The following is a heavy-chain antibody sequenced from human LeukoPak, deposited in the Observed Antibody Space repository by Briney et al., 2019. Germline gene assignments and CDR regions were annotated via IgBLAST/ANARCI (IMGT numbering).Heavy chain of an antibody. V-gene: IGHV3-20*04. J-gene: IGHJ6*03. CDR2: INWNGGST. Sequence: GSLRLSCAASGFTFDDYGMSWVRQAPGKGLEWVSGINWNGGSTGYADSVKGRFTISRDNSKNTLYLQMNSLRAEDTAVYYCARDVALGVYYGSGRGYYYYMDVWGKGTTVTISS. D-gene: IGHD3-10*01. CDR3: ARDVALGVYYGSGRGYYYYMDV. CDR1: GFTFDDYG.